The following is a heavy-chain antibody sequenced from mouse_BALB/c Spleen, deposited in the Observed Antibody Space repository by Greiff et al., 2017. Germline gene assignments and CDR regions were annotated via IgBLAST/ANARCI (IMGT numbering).Heavy chain of an antibody. V-gene: IGHV3-6*02. CDR1: GYSIASGYY. CDR3: ARDYYGSSYEWFAY. CDR2: ISYDGSN. D-gene: IGHD1-1*01. J-gene: IGHJ3*01. Sequence: ESGPGLVKPSQSLSLTCSVTGYSIASGYYWNWIRQFPGNKLEWMGYISYDGSNNYNPSLKNRISITRDTSKNQFFLKLNSVTTEDTATYYCARDYYGSSYEWFAYWGQGTLVTVSA.